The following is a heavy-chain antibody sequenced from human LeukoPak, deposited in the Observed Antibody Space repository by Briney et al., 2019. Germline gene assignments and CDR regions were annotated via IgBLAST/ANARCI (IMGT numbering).Heavy chain of an antibody. J-gene: IGHJ6*04. V-gene: IGHV3-7*01. D-gene: IGHD3-10*01. CDR1: GFTFSSYW. CDR2: IKQDGSEK. Sequence: GGSLRLSCAASGFTFSSYWMSWVRQAPGKGLEWVANIKQDGSEKYYVDSVKGRFTISRDNAKNSLYLQMNSLRAEDTAVYYCARTVRGVITDYYGMDVWGKGTTVTVSS. CDR3: ARTVRGVITDYYGMDV.